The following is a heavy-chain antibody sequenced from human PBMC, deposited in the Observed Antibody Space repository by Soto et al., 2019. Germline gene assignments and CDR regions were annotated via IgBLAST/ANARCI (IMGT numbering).Heavy chain of an antibody. J-gene: IGHJ3*01. Sequence: GGSLRLSCAASGFTFSTYNMNWVRQAPGKGLEWVSYISSSASTIYYADSVKGRFTISRDNAKNSLFLQVNSLRDEDTAVYYCVAAFYVCGQGTMVTVSS. CDR1: GFTFSTYN. CDR3: VAAFYV. CDR2: ISSSASTI. V-gene: IGHV3-48*02.